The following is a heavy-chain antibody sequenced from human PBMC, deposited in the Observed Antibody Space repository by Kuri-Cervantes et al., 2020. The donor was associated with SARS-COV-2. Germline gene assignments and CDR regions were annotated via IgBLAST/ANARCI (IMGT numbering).Heavy chain of an antibody. D-gene: IGHD1-26*01. V-gene: IGHV3-30*03. CDR2: ISYDGNNK. J-gene: IGHJ6*02. Sequence: LSLTCAVSGLEFSTTDMRWVRQATGKGLEWVAFISYDGNNKKCIASGKGRFTIYRYNSKNTLYLQMNSLRAEDTAVYYCARWSRVGATRGLLRYYGMDVWGQGTTVTVSS. CDR3: ARWSRVGATRGLLRYYGMDV. CDR1: GLEFSTTD.